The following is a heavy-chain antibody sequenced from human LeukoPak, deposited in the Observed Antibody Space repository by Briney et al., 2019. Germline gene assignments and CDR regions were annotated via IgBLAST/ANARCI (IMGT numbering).Heavy chain of an antibody. CDR1: GFTFSSYS. CDR3: ARDRVAVTGTRYFDY. V-gene: IGHV3-21*01. D-gene: IGHD6-19*01. J-gene: IGHJ4*02. Sequence: GGPLRLSCAASGFTFSSYSMNWVRQAPGKGLEWVSSISSSSSYIYYADSVKGRFTISRDNAKNSLYLQMNSLRAEDTAVYYCARDRVAVTGTRYFDYWGQGTLVTVSS. CDR2: ISSSSSYI.